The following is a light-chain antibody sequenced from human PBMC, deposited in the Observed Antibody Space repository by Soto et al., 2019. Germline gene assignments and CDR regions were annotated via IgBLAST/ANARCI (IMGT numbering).Light chain of an antibody. CDR1: QSVSSS. CDR3: QQYNNWPPLT. V-gene: IGKV3-15*01. CDR2: DAS. J-gene: IGKJ4*01. Sequence: EVVMTQSPATLSLSPGERATLSCRASQSVSSSLAWYQQKPGQVPRLLIYDASTRATGIPARFSGSGSGTEFTASISRLQSKDFDVYYCQQYNNWPPLTFGGRTKVEIK.